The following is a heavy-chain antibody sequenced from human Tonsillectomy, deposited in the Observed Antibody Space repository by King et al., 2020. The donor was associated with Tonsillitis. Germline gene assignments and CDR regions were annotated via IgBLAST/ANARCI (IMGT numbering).Heavy chain of an antibody. CDR3: ASDSPFQY. V-gene: IGHV3-7*01. D-gene: IGHD2-21*01. J-gene: IGHJ4*02. Sequence: VQLVESGGGLVHPGGSLRLSCAASGFAFSNYYISWVRRAPGKGLEWVCNVRQDGREKFYVDSVKGRFTISRDNAQNSVSLQMNSLRGDDTAIYYCASDSPFQYWGRGILVTVSS. CDR2: VRQDGREK. CDR1: GFAFSNYY.